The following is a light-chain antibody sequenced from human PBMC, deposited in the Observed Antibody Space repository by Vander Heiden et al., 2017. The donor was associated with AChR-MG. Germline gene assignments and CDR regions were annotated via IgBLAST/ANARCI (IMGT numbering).Light chain of an antibody. CDR3: TSYTSGKSPSVV. CDR2: DVT. V-gene: IGLV2-14*03. CDR1: TSNIADYRY. J-gene: IGLJ2*01. Sequence: QSAPTQSAPVSRSPGQSINISCSGATSNIADYRYVSWYQQYPGKAPKLIIYDVTKRPSGVSDRFSGSKSGNTASLTSSGIQAEDEANYYCTSYTSGKSPSVVFGRGTKLTVL.